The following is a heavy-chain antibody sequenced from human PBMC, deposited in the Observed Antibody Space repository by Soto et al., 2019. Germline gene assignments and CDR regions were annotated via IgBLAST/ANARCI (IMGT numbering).Heavy chain of an antibody. Sequence: PGGSLRLSCAASEFTFSGYWMSWVRQAPGKGLEWVANVKEDGSVKFYVESVKGRFTISRDNAKNSLYLQMNSLRAEDTAVYYCARVSQSFAWPPLNFYGMDVWGQGTTVTVSS. V-gene: IGHV3-7*03. CDR2: VKEDGSVK. CDR3: ARVSQSFAWPPLNFYGMDV. J-gene: IGHJ6*02. CDR1: EFTFSGYW.